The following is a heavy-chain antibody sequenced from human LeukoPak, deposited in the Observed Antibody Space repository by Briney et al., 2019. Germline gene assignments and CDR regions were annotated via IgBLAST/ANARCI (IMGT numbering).Heavy chain of an antibody. V-gene: IGHV3-48*04. CDR2: ISSSGSTI. CDR3: AREQRYSSSWTEGY. J-gene: IGHJ4*02. CDR1: GFTFSSYS. D-gene: IGHD6-13*01. Sequence: GGSLRLSCAASGFTFSSYSMNWVRQAPGKGLEWISYISSSGSTIYYADSVKGRFTISRDNAKNSLYLQMNSLRAEDTAVYYCAREQRYSSSWTEGYWSQGTLVTVSS.